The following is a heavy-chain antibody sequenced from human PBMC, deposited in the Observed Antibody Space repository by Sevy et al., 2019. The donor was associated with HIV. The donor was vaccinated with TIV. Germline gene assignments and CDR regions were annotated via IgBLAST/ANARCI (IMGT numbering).Heavy chain of an antibody. CDR1: GFAFEDYA. CDR3: AKSYDRGYSYGYGNFDF. D-gene: IGHD5-18*01. Sequence: GGSLRLSCAASGFAFEDYAMHWVRQVPGKSLEWVSGISWNSGNIGYADCVKGRFTISRDNAKKSLYLQMNSLRIGDIALYYCAKSYDRGYSYGYGNFDFWGQGTLVTVSS. CDR2: ISWNSGNI. J-gene: IGHJ4*02. V-gene: IGHV3-9*03.